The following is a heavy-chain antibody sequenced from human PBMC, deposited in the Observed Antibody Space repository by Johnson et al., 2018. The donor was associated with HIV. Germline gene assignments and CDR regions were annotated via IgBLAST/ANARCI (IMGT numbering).Heavy chain of an antibody. CDR2: LNADGRST. D-gene: IGHD3-22*01. J-gene: IGHJ3*02. V-gene: IGHV3-74*02. CDR1: GFTFGRYW. CDR3: ARVFRDYYDSRGDSYDAFDI. Sequence: VQLVESGGGLVQPGGSLRLSCAASGFTFGRYWMHWVRQAPGKGLVWVSRLNADGRSTTYADSVKGRFTISRANAQNTLYLQMNSLRAEDTAVYYCARVFRDYYDSRGDSYDAFDIWGQGTMVTVSS.